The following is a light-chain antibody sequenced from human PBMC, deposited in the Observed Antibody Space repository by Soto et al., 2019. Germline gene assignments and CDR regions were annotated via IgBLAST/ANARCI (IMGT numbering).Light chain of an antibody. CDR1: SSDVVGYNY. CDR2: DVS. CDR3: SSYTSSSTLLYV. J-gene: IGLJ1*01. Sequence: QSVLTQPASVSGSPGQSITISCTGTSSDVVGYNYVSWYQQHPGKAPKLMIYDVSNRPSGVSNRFSGSKSGNTASLTISGLQAEDEADYYCSSYTSSSTLLYVFGTGTQLTVL. V-gene: IGLV2-14*01.